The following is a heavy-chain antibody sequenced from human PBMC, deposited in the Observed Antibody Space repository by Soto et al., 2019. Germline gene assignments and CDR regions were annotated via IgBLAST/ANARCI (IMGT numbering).Heavy chain of an antibody. CDR2: IYYSGST. V-gene: IGHV4-59*01. CDR1: GGSISRYY. D-gene: IGHD6-13*01. CDR3: ARDRTKAAAGGGHYYYGMDV. Sequence: SETLSLTCTVSGGSISRYYWSSIRQPPGKGLEWIGNIYYSGSTKYNPSLESRVTISVDTSKNQSSLKLNSVTAADTAVYYCARDRTKAAAGGGHYYYGMDVWGQGTTVTVSS. J-gene: IGHJ6*02.